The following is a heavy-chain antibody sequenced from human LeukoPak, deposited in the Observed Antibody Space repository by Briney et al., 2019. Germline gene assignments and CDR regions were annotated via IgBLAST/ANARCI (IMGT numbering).Heavy chain of an antibody. D-gene: IGHD2-8*02. Sequence: ASVKLSCNSSGYAFTVSILHWLRLGPGQGLELMGGVDLKSGGRVYGQTFLGRVTVTRDTSVSTAYMELRRLSSDDTAVYYCSLEYCYVDTGCVRSFDYWGPGTLVTVSS. CDR2: VDLKSGGR. CDR1: GYAFTVSI. J-gene: IGHJ4*02. V-gene: IGHV1-2*02. CDR3: SLEYCYVDTGCVRSFDY.